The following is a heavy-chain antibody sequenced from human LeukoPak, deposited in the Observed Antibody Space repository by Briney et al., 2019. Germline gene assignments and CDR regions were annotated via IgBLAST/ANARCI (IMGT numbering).Heavy chain of an antibody. CDR3: ARGYPPSYYYGMDV. D-gene: IGHD2-2*01. CDR1: GYTFTSYD. CDR2: MNPNSGNT. J-gene: IGHJ6*02. V-gene: IGHV1-8*01. Sequence: RASVKVSCKASGYTFTSYDINWVRQATGQGLEWMGWMNPNSGNTGYAQKFQGRVTMTRNTSISTAYMELSSLRSEDTAVYYCARGYPPSYYYGMDVWGQGTTVTVSS.